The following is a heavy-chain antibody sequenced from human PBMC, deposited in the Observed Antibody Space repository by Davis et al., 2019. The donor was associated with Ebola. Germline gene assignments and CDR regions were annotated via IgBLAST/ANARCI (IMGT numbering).Heavy chain of an antibody. D-gene: IGHD2-2*02. J-gene: IGHJ4*02. CDR3: AKDLIVVVPAAIGY. CDR2: IRYDGSNK. V-gene: IGHV3-30*02. Sequence: GESLKTPCAASGFTFSSYGMHWVRQAPGKGLEWVAFIRYDGSNKYYADSVKGRFTISRDNSKNTLYLQMNSLRAEDTAVYYCAKDLIVVVPAAIGYWGQGTLVTVSS. CDR1: GFTFSSYG.